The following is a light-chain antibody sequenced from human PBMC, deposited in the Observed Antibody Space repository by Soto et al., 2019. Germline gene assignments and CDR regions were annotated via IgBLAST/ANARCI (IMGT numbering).Light chain of an antibody. CDR2: EVS. J-gene: IGLJ1*01. Sequence: QSALAQPASVSGSPGQSITISCTGTSSDVGSYNRVSWYQQPPGTAPKLMIYEVSNRPSGVSHRFSGSKSGNTASLTISGLQAEDEADYYCSSYTTSSTRVFGPGTKVTVL. CDR3: SSYTTSSTRV. CDR1: SSDVGSYNR. V-gene: IGLV2-14*01.